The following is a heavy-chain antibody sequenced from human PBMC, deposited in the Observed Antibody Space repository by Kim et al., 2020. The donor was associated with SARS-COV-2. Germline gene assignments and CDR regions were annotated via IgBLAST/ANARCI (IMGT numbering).Heavy chain of an antibody. V-gene: IGHV3-33*01. CDR2: IWFDGSEK. CDR3: ARGSSWYFYYGMDV. Sequence: GGSLRLSCVASGFTFSSYGMHWVRQAPGKGLEWVALIWFDGSEKYYADSVKGRFTISRDNSKNKMFLQMTSLRAEDTAIYYCARGSSWYFYYGMDVWGQGTTVTVSS. CDR1: GFTFSSYG. J-gene: IGHJ6*02. D-gene: IGHD6-13*01.